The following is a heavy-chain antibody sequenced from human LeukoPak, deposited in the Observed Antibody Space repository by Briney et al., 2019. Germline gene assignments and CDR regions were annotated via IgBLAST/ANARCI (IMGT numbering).Heavy chain of an antibody. CDR1: GFTFSSYA. CDR2: ISGSGGST. V-gene: IGHV3-23*01. J-gene: IGHJ4*02. D-gene: IGHD2-2*01. CDR3: ARGYCSSTSCYWLDY. Sequence: GGSLRLSCAASGFTFSSYAMSWVRQAPGKGLEWVSGISGSGGSTYYADSVKGRFTISRDNSKNRLYLQMNSLRAEDTAVYYCARGYCSSTSCYWLDYWGQGTLVTVSS.